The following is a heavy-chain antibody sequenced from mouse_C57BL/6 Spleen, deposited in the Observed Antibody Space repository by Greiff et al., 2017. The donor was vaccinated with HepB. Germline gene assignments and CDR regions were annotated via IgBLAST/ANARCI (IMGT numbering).Heavy chain of an antibody. CDR2: IWTGGGT. V-gene: IGHV2-9-1*01. Sequence: VKLVESGPGLVAPSQSLSITCTVSGFSLTSYAISWVRQPPGKGLEWLGVIWTGGGTNYNSALKSRLSISKDNSKSQVFLKMNSLQTDDTARYYCAIMIYYDYDGAMDYWGQGTSVTVSS. CDR1: GFSLTSYA. CDR3: AIMIYYDYDGAMDY. J-gene: IGHJ4*01. D-gene: IGHD2-4*01.